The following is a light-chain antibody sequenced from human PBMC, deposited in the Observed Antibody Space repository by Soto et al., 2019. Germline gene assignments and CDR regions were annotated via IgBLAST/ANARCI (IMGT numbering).Light chain of an antibody. CDR1: QSVSSN. CDR3: QQYNGWPIT. J-gene: IGKJ5*01. V-gene: IGKV3-15*01. CDR2: GAS. Sequence: EIVMTQSPATLSVSPGERATLSCRASQSVSSNLAWYQQKPGQAPRLLIYGASTRATGIPARFSGSGSGTEFTLTISSLQSEDFAVYYCQQYNGWPITFGQGTRLEIK.